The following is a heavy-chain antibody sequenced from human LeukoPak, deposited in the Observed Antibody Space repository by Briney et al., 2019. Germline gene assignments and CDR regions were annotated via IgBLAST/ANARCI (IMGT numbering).Heavy chain of an antibody. Sequence: GGSLRLSCAASGFTFSSYGMHWVRQAPGKGLEWVSFIRYDGSNEYYADSVRGRFTISRDNSKNTVYLQMNSLSAEDAAVYYCVKDDGWVQYANWGQGTLVTVSS. V-gene: IGHV3-30*02. CDR3: VKDDGWVQYAN. D-gene: IGHD5-24*01. J-gene: IGHJ4*02. CDR1: GFTFSSYG. CDR2: IRYDGSNE.